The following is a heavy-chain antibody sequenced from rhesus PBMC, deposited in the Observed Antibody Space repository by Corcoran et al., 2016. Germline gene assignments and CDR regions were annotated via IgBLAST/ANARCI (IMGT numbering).Heavy chain of an antibody. D-gene: IGHD1-26*01. V-gene: IGHV3S16*01. Sequence: DVQLVESGGALAQPGGSLRLSCAASGFTFSCFGMSLVRQAPGKGLEWVSSISRASTYIDYADAGKGRFTISRDNAKNSLSLQMNSLRAEDTAVYYCTSDVTGRFDYWGQGVLVTVSS. CDR2: ISRASTYI. CDR1: GFTFSCFG. CDR3: TSDVTGRFDY. J-gene: IGHJ4*01.